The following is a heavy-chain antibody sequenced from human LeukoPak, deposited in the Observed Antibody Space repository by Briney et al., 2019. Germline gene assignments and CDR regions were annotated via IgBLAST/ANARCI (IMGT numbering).Heavy chain of an antibody. D-gene: IGHD3-3*01. J-gene: IGHJ4*02. V-gene: IGHV4-39*01. CDR2: TYYSGSV. CDR3: ARRVATSGNFFDY. CDR1: GGAINRRNYY. Sequence: SETLSLTCTVVGGAINRRNYYWGWIRQSPGKGLEWIGSTYYSGSVNNNPSLQSRVTISVDTSRNQFSLKLTSVTAADTAVYYCARRVATSGNFFDYWGPGTLVTVSS.